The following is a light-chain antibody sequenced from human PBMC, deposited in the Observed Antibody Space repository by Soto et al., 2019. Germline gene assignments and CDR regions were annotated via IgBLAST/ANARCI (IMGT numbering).Light chain of an antibody. CDR2: EVS. CDR3: GSYTGSIYV. Sequence: QSVLTQPASVSGSPGQSITISCTGTSSDVGGYKFVSWYQQHPGTAPKLMIYEVSNRPSGVSSRFSGSKSGNTASLTISGLQAEDEAYYFCGSYTGSIYVFGNGTKLTVL. CDR1: SSDVGGYKF. V-gene: IGLV2-14*01. J-gene: IGLJ1*01.